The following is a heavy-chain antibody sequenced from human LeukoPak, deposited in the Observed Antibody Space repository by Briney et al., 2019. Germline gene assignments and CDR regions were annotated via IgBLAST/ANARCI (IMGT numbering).Heavy chain of an antibody. D-gene: IGHD6-19*01. J-gene: IGHJ3*01. V-gene: IGHV1-18*01. CDR1: DDTFSNYG. Sequence: ASVKVSCKASDDTFSNYGISWVRQAPGQGLEWMGWISTYNGNTHYAQKFQGRVTMTTDTSTNIAYLELRDLRSDDTAVYYCARTQWLEDAFDFWGHGTVVTVSS. CDR2: ISTYNGNT. CDR3: ARTQWLEDAFDF.